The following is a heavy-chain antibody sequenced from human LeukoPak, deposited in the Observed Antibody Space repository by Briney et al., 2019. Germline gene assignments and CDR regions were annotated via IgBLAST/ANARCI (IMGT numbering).Heavy chain of an antibody. CDR1: GFTFSDYY. D-gene: IGHD3-22*01. J-gene: IGHJ4*02. CDR3: AKFEDYYDSSGYYDY. Sequence: GGSLRLSCAASGFTFSDYYMSWIRQAPGKGLEWVSAISGSGGSTYYADSVKGRFTISRDNSKNTLYLQMNSLRAEDTAVYYCAKFEDYYDSSGYYDYWGQGTLVTVSS. CDR2: ISGSGGST. V-gene: IGHV3-23*01.